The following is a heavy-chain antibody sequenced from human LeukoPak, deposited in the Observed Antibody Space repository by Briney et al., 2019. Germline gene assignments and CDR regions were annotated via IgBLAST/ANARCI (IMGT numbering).Heavy chain of an antibody. V-gene: IGHV3-48*01. D-gene: IGHD5-24*01. CDR3: AKVTGTDGYKDAIDY. CDR1: GFIFSDYH. J-gene: IGHJ4*02. CDR2: ISTTGTTM. Sequence: GGSLRLSCAASGFIFSDYHINWVRQAPGRGLEWISYISTTGTTMHYADSVKGRFAISRDNAKSSLYLQMNSLRVEDTAIYYCAKVTGTDGYKDAIDYWGQGILVAVSS.